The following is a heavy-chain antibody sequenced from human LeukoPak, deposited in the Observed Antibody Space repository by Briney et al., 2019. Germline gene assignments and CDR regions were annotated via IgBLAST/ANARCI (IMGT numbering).Heavy chain of an antibody. CDR3: AKQLSTGYHFYDF. D-gene: IGHD3-22*01. CDR2: ISGGGGVT. Sequence: GGSLRLSCATSGFTFSNYEMNWVRQAPGKGLEWVSTISGGGGVTFYANSAKGRFTISRDNSKSTLYLQVNSLTAEDTAVYYCAKQLSTGYHFYDFWGQGTLVTVSS. V-gene: IGHV3-23*01. J-gene: IGHJ4*02. CDR1: GFTFSNYE.